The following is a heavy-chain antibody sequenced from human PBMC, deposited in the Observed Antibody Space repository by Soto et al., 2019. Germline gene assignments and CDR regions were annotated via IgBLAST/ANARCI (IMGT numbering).Heavy chain of an antibody. CDR2: IYYTGST. J-gene: IGHJ6*02. D-gene: IGHD6-19*01. Sequence: SETLSLTCTVSGGSISSGGYYWSWIRQHPGKGLKWIGNIYYTGSTHYDPSLKSRITISLDTSKNQISLKLSSVTAADTAVYYCASSPVTGIYYAMDVWGQGTTVTVSS. CDR1: GGSISSGGYY. V-gene: IGHV4-31*03. CDR3: ASSPVTGIYYAMDV.